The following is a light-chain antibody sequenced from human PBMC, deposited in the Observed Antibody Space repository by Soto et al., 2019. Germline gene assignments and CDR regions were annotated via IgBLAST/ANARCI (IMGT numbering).Light chain of an antibody. V-gene: IGKV4-1*01. CDR2: WAS. CDR1: QSVLHSSNNLNN. J-gene: IGKJ1*01. CDR3: QQYYSTPRT. Sequence: DIVMTQSPDSLAVSLGERATINCKSSQSVLHSSNNLNNLAWYQQKPGQPPKLLIYWASTRESGVPDRFSGSGSATDFTLTISSLQAEDVAVYYCQQYYSTPRTFGQGTKVEIK.